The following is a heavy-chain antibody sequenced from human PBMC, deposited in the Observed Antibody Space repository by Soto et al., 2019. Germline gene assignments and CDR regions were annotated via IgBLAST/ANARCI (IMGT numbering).Heavy chain of an antibody. V-gene: IGHV3-33*01. D-gene: IGHD6-6*01. CDR2: IWYDGSNK. CDR1: GFTFSSYG. CDR3: ARDPEDSSSSGLRFDY. J-gene: IGHJ4*02. Sequence: PGGSLRLSCAASGFTFSSYGMHWVRQAPGKGLEWVAVIWYDGSNKYYADSVKGRFTISRDNSKNTLYLQMNSLRAEDTAVYYCARDPEDSSSSGLRFDYWGQGTLVTVSS.